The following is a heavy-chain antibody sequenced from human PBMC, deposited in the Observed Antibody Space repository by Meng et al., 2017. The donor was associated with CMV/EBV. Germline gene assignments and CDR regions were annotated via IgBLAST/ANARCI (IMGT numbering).Heavy chain of an antibody. Sequence: GESLKISCAASGFTFSSYWMHWVRQAPGKGLVWVSRINSDGSGTSYADSVKGRFTISRDNAKNTLYLQMNSLRAEDTAVYYCARDLPLDGMDVWGQGTTVTVSS. CDR3: ARDLPLDGMDV. CDR1: GFTFSSYW. CDR2: INSDGSGT. V-gene: IGHV3-74*01. J-gene: IGHJ6*02.